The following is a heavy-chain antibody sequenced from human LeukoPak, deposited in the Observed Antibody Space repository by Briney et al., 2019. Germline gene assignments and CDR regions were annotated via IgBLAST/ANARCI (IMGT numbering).Heavy chain of an antibody. CDR1: GFTFSSYG. D-gene: IGHD3-9*01. CDR3: AKGNDILTGYYGEGFDY. J-gene: IGHJ4*02. Sequence: GGSLRLSCAASGFTFSSYGMHWVRQAPGKGLEWVAVISYDGSNKYYADSVKGRFTISRDNSKNTLYLQMNSLRAEDTAVYYCAKGNDILTGYYGEGFDYWGQGTLVTVSS. V-gene: IGHV3-30*18. CDR2: ISYDGSNK.